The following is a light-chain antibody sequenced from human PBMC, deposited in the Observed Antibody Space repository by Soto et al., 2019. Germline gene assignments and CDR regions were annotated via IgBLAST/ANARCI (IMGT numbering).Light chain of an antibody. J-gene: IGKJ4*01. CDR3: QQRRSWPPT. Sequence: EIVLTQSPATLSLSPGERATLSCRASQSISIDLGWYQQKPGQAPRLLIYDASKRATGIPARFNGSGSGTDFILTINSLEPDDFAVYYCQQRRSWPPTFGGGTKVEIK. V-gene: IGKV3-11*01. CDR2: DAS. CDR1: QSISID.